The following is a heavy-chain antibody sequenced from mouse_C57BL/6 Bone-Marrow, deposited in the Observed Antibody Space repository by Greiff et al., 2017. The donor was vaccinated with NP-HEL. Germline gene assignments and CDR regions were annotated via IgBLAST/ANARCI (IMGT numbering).Heavy chain of an antibody. Sequence: VKVVESGPELVKPGASVKISCKASGYSFTSYYIHWVKQRPGQGLEWIGWIYPGSGNTKYNEKFKGKATLTADTSSSTAYMQLSSLTSEDSAVYYCARPLLRDYWGQGTTLTVSS. CDR2: IYPGSGNT. D-gene: IGHD1-1*01. V-gene: IGHV1-66*01. J-gene: IGHJ2*01. CDR3: ARPLLRDY. CDR1: GYSFTSYY.